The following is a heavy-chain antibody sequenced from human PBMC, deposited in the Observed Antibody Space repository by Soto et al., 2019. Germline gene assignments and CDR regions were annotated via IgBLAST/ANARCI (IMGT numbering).Heavy chain of an antibody. CDR1: GFTFSTYW. CDR3: VREDSSNWFYFDY. CDR2: INNDGSSA. D-gene: IGHD6-13*01. V-gene: IGHV3-74*01. J-gene: IGHJ4*02. Sequence: PGGSLRLSCAASGFTFSTYWMHWVRQAPGKGLVWVSRINNDGSSAIYADSVKGRFTISRDDAKNTVYLQMNSLRPEDTAVYYCVREDSSNWFYFDYWGQGTLVTVSS.